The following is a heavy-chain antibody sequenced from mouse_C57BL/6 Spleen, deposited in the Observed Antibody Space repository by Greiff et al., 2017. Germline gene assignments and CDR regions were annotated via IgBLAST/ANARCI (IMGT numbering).Heavy chain of an antibody. J-gene: IGHJ3*01. CDR1: GYTFTDYE. CDR3: TREGSNYLPAWFAY. D-gene: IGHD2-5*01. V-gene: IGHV1-15*01. CDR2: IDPETGGT. Sequence: QVQLKESGAELVRPGASVTLSCKASGYTFTDYEMHWVKQTPVHGLEWIGAIDPETGGTAYNQKFKGKAILTADKSSSTAYMELRSLTSEDSAVYYCTREGSNYLPAWFAYWGQGTLVTVSA.